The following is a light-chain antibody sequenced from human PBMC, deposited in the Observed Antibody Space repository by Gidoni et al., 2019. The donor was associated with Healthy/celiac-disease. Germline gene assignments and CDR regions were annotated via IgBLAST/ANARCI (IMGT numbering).Light chain of an antibody. CDR3: QQRSNWLT. CDR2: DAS. Sequence: DIVLTQSPATLSLSPGERATLSCTASQSVSSYLAWYQQKPGQAPRLLIYDASNRATGISARFSGSGSGTDFTLTISSLEPEDFAVYYWQQRSNWLTFGGGTKVEIK. J-gene: IGKJ4*01. CDR1: QSVSSY. V-gene: IGKV3-11*01.